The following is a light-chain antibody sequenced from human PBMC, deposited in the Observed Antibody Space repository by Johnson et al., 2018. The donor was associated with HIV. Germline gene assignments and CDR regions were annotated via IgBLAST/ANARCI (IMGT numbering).Light chain of an antibody. CDR1: SSNIGNNY. Sequence: QSVLTQPPSVSAAPGQKVTISCSGSSSNIGNNYVSWYQQLPGTAPKLLICENNKRPSGIPDRFSGSKSGTSATLGITGLQTGDEADYYCGTWDSSLSVAYVFGTGTKVTVL. J-gene: IGLJ1*01. CDR2: ENN. V-gene: IGLV1-51*02. CDR3: GTWDSSLSVAYV.